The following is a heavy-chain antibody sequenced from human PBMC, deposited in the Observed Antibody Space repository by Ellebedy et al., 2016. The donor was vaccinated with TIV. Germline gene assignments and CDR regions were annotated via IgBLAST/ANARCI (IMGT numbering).Heavy chain of an antibody. CDR3: ARALPGYSSGLDY. CDR2: IYYSGST. J-gene: IGHJ4*02. Sequence: SETLSLTXSVSGGSISSGSYYWGWIRQPPGKGLEWIGYIYYSGSTNYNPSLKSRVTISVDTSKNQFSLKLSSVTAADTAVYYCARALPGYSSGLDYWGQGTLVTVSS. V-gene: IGHV4-61*01. D-gene: IGHD6-19*01. CDR1: GGSISSGSYY.